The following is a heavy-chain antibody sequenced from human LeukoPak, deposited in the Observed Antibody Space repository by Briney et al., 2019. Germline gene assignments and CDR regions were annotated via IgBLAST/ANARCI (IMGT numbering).Heavy chain of an antibody. CDR3: ANTGYSSGWRHFDY. V-gene: IGHV3-30*02. D-gene: IGHD6-19*01. CDR1: GFTFSSYS. Sequence: GGSLRLSCAASGFTFSSYSMHWVRQAPGKGLEWVAFIRYDGSNKYYADSVKGRFTISRDNSKNTLYLQMNSLRAEDTAVYYCANTGYSSGWRHFDYWGQGTLVTVSS. J-gene: IGHJ4*02. CDR2: IRYDGSNK.